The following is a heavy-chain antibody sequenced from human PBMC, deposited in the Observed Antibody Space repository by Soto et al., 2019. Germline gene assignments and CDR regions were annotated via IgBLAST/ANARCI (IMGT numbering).Heavy chain of an antibody. CDR3: AREGLVLVPTTVNSDYYYYAMDV. Sequence: SVKVSCKASGDTFSTYIITWMRQAPGRGREWMGGIIPRSGTTNYAQKFQGRVTITADESTSTAYMELSSLRSEDTAVYYCAREGLVLVPTTVNSDYYYYAMDVWGQGTTVTVSS. CDR2: IIPRSGTT. J-gene: IGHJ6*02. D-gene: IGHD2-2*01. CDR1: GDTFSTYI. V-gene: IGHV1-69*13.